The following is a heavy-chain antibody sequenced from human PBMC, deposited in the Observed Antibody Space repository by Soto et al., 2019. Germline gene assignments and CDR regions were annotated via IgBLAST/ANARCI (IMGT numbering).Heavy chain of an antibody. CDR2: IYYSGST. J-gene: IGHJ4*01. CDR1: GGCISSYY. Sequence: SETLSLTCTVSGGCISSYYWSWIRQPPGKGLEWIGYIYYSGSTNYNPSLKSRVTISVDTSKNQFSLKLSSVTAADTAVYYCAGRNGASFDYRRHGPLVT. V-gene: IGHV4-59*01. CDR3: AGRNGASFDY. D-gene: IGHD4-17*01.